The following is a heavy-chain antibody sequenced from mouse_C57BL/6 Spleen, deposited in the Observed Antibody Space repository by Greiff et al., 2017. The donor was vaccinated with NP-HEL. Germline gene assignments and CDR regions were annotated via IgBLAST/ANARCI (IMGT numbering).Heavy chain of an antibody. CDR3: ARDDGGYFDY. Sequence: EVKLQESGPGLVKPSQSLSLTCSVTGYSITSGYYWNWIRQFPGNKLEWMGYISYDGSNNYNPSLKNRISITRDTSKNQFFLKLNSVTTEDTATYYCARDDGGYFDYWGQGTTLTVSS. CDR1: GYSITSGYY. V-gene: IGHV3-6*01. CDR2: ISYDGSN. J-gene: IGHJ2*01.